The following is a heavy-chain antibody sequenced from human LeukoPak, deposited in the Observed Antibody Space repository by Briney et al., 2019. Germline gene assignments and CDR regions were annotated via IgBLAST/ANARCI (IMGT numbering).Heavy chain of an antibody. J-gene: IGHJ4*02. D-gene: IGHD2-15*01. CDR2: ISKDGSNK. CDR3: AKDGELLQFDY. CDR1: GFTFSSYD. Sequence: GGSLRLSCAISGFTFSSYDINWVRQAPGKGLEWVAVISKDGSNKYYADSVKGRFTISRDNSKNTLYLQMNSLRVEDTAVYYCAKDGELLQFDYWGQGTLVTVSS. V-gene: IGHV3-30*18.